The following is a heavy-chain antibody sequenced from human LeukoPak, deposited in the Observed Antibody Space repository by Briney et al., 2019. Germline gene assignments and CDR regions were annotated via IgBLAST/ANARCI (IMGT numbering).Heavy chain of an antibody. J-gene: IGHJ6*02. D-gene: IGHD4-17*01. CDR3: ARVGHDYGDYAYYYYYGMDV. Sequence: GGSLRLSCAASGFTFSSYAMSWVRQAPGKGLEWVSAISGSGGSTYYADSVKGRFTISRDNSKNTLYLQMNSLRAEDTAVYYCARVGHDYGDYAYYYYYGMDVWGQGTTVTVSS. CDR2: ISGSGGST. V-gene: IGHV3-23*01. CDR1: GFTFSSYA.